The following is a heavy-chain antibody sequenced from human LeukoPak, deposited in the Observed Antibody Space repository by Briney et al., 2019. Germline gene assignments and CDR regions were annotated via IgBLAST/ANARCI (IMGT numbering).Heavy chain of an antibody. CDR2: MSHSGST. J-gene: IGHJ6*02. CDR1: GFTFSSYA. CDR3: ARVDYYYDMDV. Sequence: GSLRLSCTPSGFTFSSYAMNWVRQSPGKGLEWIGEMSHSGSTNYNPSLESRVTMSVDKTKNQFSLKLSSVTAADTAVYYCARVDYYYDMDVWGQGTTVTVSS. V-gene: IGHV4-4*02.